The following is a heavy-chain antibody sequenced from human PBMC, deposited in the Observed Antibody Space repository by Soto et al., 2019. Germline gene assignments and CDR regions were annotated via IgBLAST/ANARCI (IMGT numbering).Heavy chain of an antibody. V-gene: IGHV1-18*01. CDR3: ARYEPYCRSTSCWFDP. Sequence: ASVKVSCKASGYTFTSYGISWVRQAPGQGLEWMGWISAYNGNTNYAQKLQGRVTMTTDTSTSTAYMELRSLRSDDTAVYYCARYEPYCRSTSCWFDPWGQGTLVTVSS. CDR2: ISAYNGNT. J-gene: IGHJ5*02. CDR1: GYTFTSYG. D-gene: IGHD2-2*01.